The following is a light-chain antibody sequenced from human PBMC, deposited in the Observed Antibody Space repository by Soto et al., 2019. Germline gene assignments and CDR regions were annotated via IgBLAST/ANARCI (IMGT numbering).Light chain of an antibody. J-gene: IGKJ1*01. CDR2: GAS. Sequence: EIVMKQSPATLSVSPGKRATLSCRASQSVSSNLAWYQQKPGQAPRLLIYGASTSATGIPARFSGSGSGTEFTLTISSLQSEDFAVYYCQQYNNWPRTFGQGTKVDI. CDR1: QSVSSN. CDR3: QQYNNWPRT. V-gene: IGKV3-15*01.